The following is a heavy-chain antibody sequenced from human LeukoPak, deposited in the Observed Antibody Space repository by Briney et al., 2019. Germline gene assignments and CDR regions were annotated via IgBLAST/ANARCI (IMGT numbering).Heavy chain of an antibody. J-gene: IGHJ5*02. CDR2: ISTSRTTI. D-gene: IGHD2-8*01. CDR3: ARGAAMDGPYNWFDP. V-gene: IGHV3-48*01. Sequence: GGSLRLXCAASGFTFSSYSMNWVRLAPGKGLESVSYISTSRTTIYYADSVKGRFTISRDNAKNSVDLQMNSLRAEDTAVYYCARGAAMDGPYNWFDPWGQGTLVTVSS. CDR1: GFTFSSYS.